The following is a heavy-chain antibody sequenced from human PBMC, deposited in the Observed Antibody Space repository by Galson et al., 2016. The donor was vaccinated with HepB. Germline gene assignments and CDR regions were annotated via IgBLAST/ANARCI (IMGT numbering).Heavy chain of an antibody. CDR3: ARSRETGDLYYFDY. D-gene: IGHD7-27*01. CDR2: IIPVFVTA. Sequence: EWMGGIIPVFVTANYAQKFQGRVTISADKSTSTAYMEVSSLRSEDTAVYYCARSRETGDLYYFDYWGQGTLVTVSS. V-gene: IGHV1-69*06. J-gene: IGHJ4*02.